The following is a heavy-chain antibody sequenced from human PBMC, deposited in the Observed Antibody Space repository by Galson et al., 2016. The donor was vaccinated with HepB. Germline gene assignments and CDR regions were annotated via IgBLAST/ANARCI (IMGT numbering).Heavy chain of an antibody. CDR1: GDSISDYY. CDR2: FSYSGST. Sequence: ETLSLTCSVSGDSISDYYWSWIRQPPGKGLEWIGYFSYSGSTNYNPSLKSRVTTSVETSKNQFSLKLSSVTAADTAVYYCARVYNINAYYYGTDAFDIWGQWTMVSVSS. V-gene: IGHV4-59*01. J-gene: IGHJ3*02. D-gene: IGHD3-22*01. CDR3: ARVYNINAYYYGTDAFDI.